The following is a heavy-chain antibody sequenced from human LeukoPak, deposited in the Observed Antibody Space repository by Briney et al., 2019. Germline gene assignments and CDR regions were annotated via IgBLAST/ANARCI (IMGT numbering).Heavy chain of an antibody. Sequence: NPSETLSLTCTVSGDSISSYYWNWIRQPAGKGLEWIGRIYASGYTDYNPSLQTRVTMSVDTSRNEFSLKVDTVTAADTAVYFCARNHIVTGTYFDSWGQGILVTVSS. J-gene: IGHJ4*02. CDR2: IYASGYT. CDR3: ARNHIVTGTYFDS. V-gene: IGHV4-4*07. D-gene: IGHD3-10*01. CDR1: GDSISSYY.